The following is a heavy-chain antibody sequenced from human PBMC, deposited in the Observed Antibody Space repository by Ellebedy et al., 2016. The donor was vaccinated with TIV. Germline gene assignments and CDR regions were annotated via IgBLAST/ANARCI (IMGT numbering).Heavy chain of an antibody. CDR3: ARDYGTRLHIVVVTATITDY. D-gene: IGHD2-21*02. CDR1: GYTFTSYY. Sequence: AASVKVSCKASGYTFTSYYMHWVRQAPGQGLEWMGIINPSGGSTSYAQKFQGRVTMTRDTSTSTVYMELSSLRSEDTAVYYCARDYGTRLHIVVVTATITDYWGQGTLVTVSS. J-gene: IGHJ4*02. CDR2: INPSGGST. V-gene: IGHV1-46*01.